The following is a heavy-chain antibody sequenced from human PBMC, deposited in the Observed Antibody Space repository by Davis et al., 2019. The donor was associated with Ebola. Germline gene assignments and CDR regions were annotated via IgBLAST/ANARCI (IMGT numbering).Heavy chain of an antibody. D-gene: IGHD2-8*01. CDR1: GGSISAYY. J-gene: IGHJ4*02. CDR3: ARESPRQCSNGVCAFDY. V-gene: IGHV4-59*01. Sequence: SETLSLTCTVSGGSISAYYWSWIRQPPGKGLEWIGDIYYSGSTRYSPSFESRVTISVDTSKRQISLKLRSVTAADTAVYFCARESPRQCSNGVCAFDYWGQGTLVTVSS. CDR2: IYYSGST.